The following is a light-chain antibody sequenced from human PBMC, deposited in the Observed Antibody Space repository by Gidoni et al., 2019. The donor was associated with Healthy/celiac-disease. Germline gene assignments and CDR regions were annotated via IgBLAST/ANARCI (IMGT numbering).Light chain of an antibody. J-gene: IGLJ3*02. CDR3: AAWDDSLSGPV. V-gene: IGLV1-47*01. Sequence: SVLTQPPSASGTPGHRVTISCSGSSSNIGSNYVYWYQQLPGTAPKLLIYRNNQRPSGVPDRFSGSKSGTSASRDISGLRSEDEADYYCAAWDDSLSGPVFGGGTKLTVL. CDR1: SSNIGSNY. CDR2: RNN.